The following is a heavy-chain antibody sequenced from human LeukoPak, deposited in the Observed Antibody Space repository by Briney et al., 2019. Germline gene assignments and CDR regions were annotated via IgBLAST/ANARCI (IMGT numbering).Heavy chain of an antibody. D-gene: IGHD3-3*01. J-gene: IGHJ4*02. Sequence: GGSLRLSCAASGFTFSSCAMHWVRQAPGKGLEWVAVISYDGSNKYYADSVKGRFTISRDNSKNTLYLQMNSLRAEDTAVYYCARSEETYYDFWSGYCFDYWGQGTLVTVSS. CDR2: ISYDGSNK. CDR1: GFTFSSCA. CDR3: ARSEETYYDFWSGYCFDY. V-gene: IGHV3-30-3*01.